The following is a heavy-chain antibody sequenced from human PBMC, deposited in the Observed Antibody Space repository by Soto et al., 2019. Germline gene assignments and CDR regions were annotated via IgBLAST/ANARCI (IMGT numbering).Heavy chain of an antibody. CDR2: IYYSGST. CDR1: GGSISSYY. V-gene: IGHV4-59*01. D-gene: IGHD1-1*01. CDR3: ARDDGTFDY. J-gene: IGHJ4*02. Sequence: SETLSLTCTVSGGSISSYYWSWIRQPPGKGLEWIGYIYYSGSTNYNPSLKGRVTISVDTSKNQFSLKLSSVTAADTAVYYCARDDGTFDYWGQGTLVTVSS.